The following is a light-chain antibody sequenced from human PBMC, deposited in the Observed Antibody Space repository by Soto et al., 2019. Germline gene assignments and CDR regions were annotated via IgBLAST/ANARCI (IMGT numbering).Light chain of an antibody. CDR1: SRDVGGYNY. V-gene: IGLV2-8*01. J-gene: IGLJ1*01. CDR2: EVS. Sequence: QSALTQPPSASGSPGQSVTISCTGTSRDVGGYNYVSWYQQHPGKAPKLMIYEVSKRPSGVPDRFSGSKSGNTASLTVSGLQAEDEADYYCSSYAGSNTYVFGNGTKVTVL. CDR3: SSYAGSNTYV.